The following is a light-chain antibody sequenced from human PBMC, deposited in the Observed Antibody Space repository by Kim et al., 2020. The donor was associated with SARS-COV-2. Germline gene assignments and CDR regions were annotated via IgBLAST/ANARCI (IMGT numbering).Light chain of an antibody. V-gene: IGKV1-16*01. CDR3: HQYNDFPLT. Sequence: DIQMTQSPSSLSASVGDTVSITCRATQGINNQLAWVQQRPGKAPKSLIYAASTLRGGVPSRFSGSGSGTDFTLTITGLQPEDFATYYCHQYNDFPLTFGGGTKVDIK. J-gene: IGKJ4*01. CDR1: QGINNQ. CDR2: AAS.